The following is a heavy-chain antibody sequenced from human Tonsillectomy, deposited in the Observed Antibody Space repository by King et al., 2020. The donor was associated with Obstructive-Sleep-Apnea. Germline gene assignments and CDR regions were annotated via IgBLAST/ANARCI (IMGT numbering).Heavy chain of an antibody. CDR2: ISSSSSYI. CDR1: GFTFSSYS. V-gene: IGHV3-21*01. CDR3: ARDSYYDIWTGGGSDYGMDV. D-gene: IGHD3-9*01. Sequence: EVQLVESGGGLVKPGGTLRLSCAASGFTFSSYSMNWVRQAPGKGLEWVSSISSSSSYIYYADSVKGRFTISRDNAKNSLYLQMNSLRAEDTAVYYCARDSYYDIWTGGGSDYGMDVWGQGTTVTVSS. J-gene: IGHJ6*02.